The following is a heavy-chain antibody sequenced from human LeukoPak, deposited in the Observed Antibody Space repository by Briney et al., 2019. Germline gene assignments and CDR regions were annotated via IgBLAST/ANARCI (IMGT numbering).Heavy chain of an antibody. D-gene: IGHD4-17*01. Sequence: PGGSLRLSCAASGFTVSSNYMSWVRQAPGKGLEWVSVIYSGGSTYYADSVKGRFTISRDNSKNTLYLQMNSLRAEDTAVYYCARMTTVTPGWFDPWGQGTLVTVSS. CDR2: IYSGGST. CDR1: GFTVSSNY. CDR3: ARMTTVTPGWFDP. V-gene: IGHV3-53*01. J-gene: IGHJ5*02.